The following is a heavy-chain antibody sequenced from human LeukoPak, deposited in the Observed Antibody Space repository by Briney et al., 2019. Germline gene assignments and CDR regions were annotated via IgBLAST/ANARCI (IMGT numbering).Heavy chain of an antibody. D-gene: IGHD6-13*01. CDR2: IYTSGGT. V-gene: IGHV4-4*07. Sequence: PSETLSLTCTVSGGSISSYYWSWIRQPAGKGLEWIGRIYTSGGTNYNPSLKSRVTMSVDTSKNQFSLKLSSVTAADTAVYYCARDSPPIAAAGTKVGYTFDPWGQGTLVTVSS. J-gene: IGHJ5*02. CDR3: ARDSPPIAAAGTKVGYTFDP. CDR1: GGSISSYY.